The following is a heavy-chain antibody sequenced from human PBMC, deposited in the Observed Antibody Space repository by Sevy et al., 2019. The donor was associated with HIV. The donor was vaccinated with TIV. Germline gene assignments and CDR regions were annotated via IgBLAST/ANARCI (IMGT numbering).Heavy chain of an antibody. CDR2: VFHTGST. V-gene: IGHV4-30-2*01. J-gene: IGHJ3*01. CDR1: GDSISSGVFS. Sequence: SETLSLTCAVSGDSISSGVFSWNWIRQLPGKGLEWIGYVFHTGSTYYNPSLKSRATISVDTSKNQFSLKLSSMTAADTAVYYCARDGGTLTSPGSFDFWGQGKMVTVSS. D-gene: IGHD4-17*01. CDR3: ARDGGTLTSPGSFDF.